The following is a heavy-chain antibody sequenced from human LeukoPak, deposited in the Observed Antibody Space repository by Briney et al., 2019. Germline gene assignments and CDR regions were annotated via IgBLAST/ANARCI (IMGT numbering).Heavy chain of an antibody. CDR3: ARDSGVAYSSVDY. V-gene: IGHV3-21*01. J-gene: IGHJ4*02. D-gene: IGHD6-19*01. CDR1: GFTFSSYS. Sequence: GGSLRLSCAASGFTFSSYSMNWVRQAPGKGLEWVSSISSSSSYIHYADSVKGRFTISRDNAKNSLYLQMNSLRAEDTAVYYCARDSGVAYSSVDYWGQGTLVTVSS. CDR2: ISSSSSYI.